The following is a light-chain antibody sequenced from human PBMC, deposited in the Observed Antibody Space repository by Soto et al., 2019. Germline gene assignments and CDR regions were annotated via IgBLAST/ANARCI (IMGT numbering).Light chain of an antibody. V-gene: IGKV3-11*01. CDR2: LAS. Sequence: ESVLPQSPATLASFPGGRVSLSCGASQAVNTRLAWYQHKPGQAPRLLIYLASNRAAGVPARFSGSGSGTDFTLTISNVEPEDFAVYYCHQRQSWPRTFGQGTKVDIK. CDR1: QAVNTR. CDR3: HQRQSWPRT. J-gene: IGKJ1*01.